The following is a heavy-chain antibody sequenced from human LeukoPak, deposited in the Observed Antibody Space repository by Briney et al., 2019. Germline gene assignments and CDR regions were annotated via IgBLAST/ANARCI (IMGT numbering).Heavy chain of an antibody. CDR2: INPSGSST. D-gene: IGHD1-26*01. CDR1: GYTFTSYY. Sequence: ASVKVSCKASGYTFTSYYMHWVRQAPGQGLEWMGIINPSGSSTSYAHKFKGRVTMTRDTTTSTVYMEMNSLRSEDTAMYYCAILGEVGATTVYWGQETLVTVSS. J-gene: IGHJ4*02. CDR3: AILGEVGATTVY. V-gene: IGHV1-46*03.